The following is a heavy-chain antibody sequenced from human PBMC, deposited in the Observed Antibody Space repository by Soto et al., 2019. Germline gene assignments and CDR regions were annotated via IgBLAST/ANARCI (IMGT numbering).Heavy chain of an antibody. CDR1: GGSIYRSGYY. J-gene: IGHJ4*02. CDR2: IDYNGVT. V-gene: IGHV4-39*01. D-gene: IGHD2-15*01. CDR3: GKVLVGATGHTDSDS. Sequence: WATLSLTCTVSGGSIYRSGYYWGWIRQPPGRGLEWIGNIDYNGVTYSNPSLKSRVTISRDTSKNQFSLKLTSVTAADTALYYCGKVLVGATGHTDSDSWGPGTLVTVSS.